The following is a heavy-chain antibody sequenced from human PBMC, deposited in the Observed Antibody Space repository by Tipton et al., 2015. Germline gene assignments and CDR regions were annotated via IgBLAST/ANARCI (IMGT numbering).Heavy chain of an antibody. V-gene: IGHV3-23*01. CDR3: ARADYYTSGGGLDV. CDR2: ISGSIETT. CDR1: GFNFKQYA. Sequence: SLRLSCVASGFNFKQYAMTWVRQAPGKGLEWVSLISGSIETTDYADSMTGRFTISRDNSKNTLFLQMESLRVEDTAIYYCARADYYTSGGGLDVWGQGTTVTVSS. D-gene: IGHD3-10*01. J-gene: IGHJ6*02.